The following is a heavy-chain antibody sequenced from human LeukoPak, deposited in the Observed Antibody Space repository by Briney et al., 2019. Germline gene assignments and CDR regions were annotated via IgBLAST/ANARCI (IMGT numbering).Heavy chain of an antibody. Sequence: SQTLSLTCALSGDSVSIKSASWNWVRQSPSRGLEWLGRTYSRSKWFNDYAVSVKSRITINPDTSKNQFSLHLRFVTPDDTAVYYCARGTGSLDYWGQGTLVTVSS. V-gene: IGHV6-1*01. CDR3: ARGTGSLDY. J-gene: IGHJ4*02. CDR2: TYSRSKWFN. CDR1: GDSVSIKSAS. D-gene: IGHD1-26*01.